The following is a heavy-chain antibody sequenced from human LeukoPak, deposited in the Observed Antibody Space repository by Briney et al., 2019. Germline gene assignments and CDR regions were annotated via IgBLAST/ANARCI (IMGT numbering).Heavy chain of an antibody. V-gene: IGHV1-2*02. J-gene: IGHJ4*02. D-gene: IGHD2-21*01. CDR1: GYSFPGYY. Sequence: ASIKVSCKASGYSFPGYYMHWVRQAPGQGLEWMGWINPNSGDTNYAQRFQGRVAMTRDTSISTAYMELSRLRSDDTAMYYCARDRSAPHTKNSPTFDYWGQGTLVTVSS. CDR2: INPNSGDT. CDR3: ARDRSAPHTKNSPTFDY.